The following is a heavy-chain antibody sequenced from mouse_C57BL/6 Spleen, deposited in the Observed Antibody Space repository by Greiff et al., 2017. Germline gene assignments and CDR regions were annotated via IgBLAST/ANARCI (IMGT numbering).Heavy chain of an antibody. CDR3: AGWEDYDGYCFDY. D-gene: IGHD2-4*01. Sequence: VQRVESGPELVKPGASVKLSCKASGYTFTSYDINWVKQRPGQRLEWIGWIDPRDGCTKSNEKFKGKATLTVDTSSSTAYMELHSLTSEDSAVYYCAGWEDYDGYCFDYWGQGTTLTVSS. V-gene: IGHV1-85*01. CDR1: GYTFTSYD. CDR2: IDPRDGCT. J-gene: IGHJ2*01.